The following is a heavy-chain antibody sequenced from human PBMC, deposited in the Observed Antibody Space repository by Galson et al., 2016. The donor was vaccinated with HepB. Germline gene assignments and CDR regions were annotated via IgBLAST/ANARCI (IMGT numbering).Heavy chain of an antibody. CDR1: GGSVSGQY. CDR3: ARSFGSGSYLDS. Sequence: SETLSLTCTVSGGSVSGQYWNWIRQPPGKGLEWIGYISNSGDSKYKPSLQSRVTISIDTFRNQFSLNLLSVTAADTAVYYCARSFGSGSYLDSWGQGALVTVSS. V-gene: IGHV4-59*02. CDR2: ISNSGDS. D-gene: IGHD3-10*01. J-gene: IGHJ5*01.